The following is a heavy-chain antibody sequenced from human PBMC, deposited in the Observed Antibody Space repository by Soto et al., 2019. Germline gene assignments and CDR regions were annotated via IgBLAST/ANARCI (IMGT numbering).Heavy chain of an antibody. D-gene: IGHD6-13*01. CDR3: ARCTGFSSTWFGFDP. CDR1: GFSLSSIGVG. CDR2: IYWDDDK. V-gene: IGHV2-5*02. J-gene: IGHJ5*02. Sequence: QITLKESGPTLVKPTQTLTLTCTFSGFSLSSIGVGVGWIRQPPGKALEWLALIYWDDDKRYSPSLKTRLTISKGTSENQVVLTMTNVDPVDTATFYCARCTGFSSTWFGFDPWGQGTLVTVSS.